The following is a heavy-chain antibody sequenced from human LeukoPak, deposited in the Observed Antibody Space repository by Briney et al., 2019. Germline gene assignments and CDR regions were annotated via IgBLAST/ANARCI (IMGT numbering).Heavy chain of an antibody. CDR3: ARSSGGSWGDLDY. D-gene: IGHD2-15*01. CDR2: IYTGDSDT. Sequence: PGESLKISCKGSGYSFTSYWIAWVRQMPGKGLEWMGIIYTGDSDTRYSPSFQGQVTISADKSISAAYLQWSSLKASDTAMYYCARSSGGSWGDLDYWGQGTLATVSS. V-gene: IGHV5-51*01. J-gene: IGHJ4*02. CDR1: GYSFTSYW.